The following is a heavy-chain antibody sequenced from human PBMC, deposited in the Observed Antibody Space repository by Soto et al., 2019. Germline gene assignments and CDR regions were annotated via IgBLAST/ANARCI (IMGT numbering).Heavy chain of an antibody. J-gene: IGHJ6*02. D-gene: IGHD3-22*01. CDR1: GGSFSGYY. CDR2: INHSGST. Sequence: PSETLSLTCAVYGGSFSGYYWTWIRQPPGTGLEWIGEINHSGSTNYNPSLKSRVTISVDTSKNQFSLKLSSVTAADTAVYYCARDLFGTYYYDSSGYYYPCCMDVWGQGTTVTVSS. V-gene: IGHV4-34*01. CDR3: ARDLFGTYYYDSSGYYYPCCMDV.